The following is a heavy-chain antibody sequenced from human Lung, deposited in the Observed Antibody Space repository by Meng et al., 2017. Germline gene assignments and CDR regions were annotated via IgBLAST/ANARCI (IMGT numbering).Heavy chain of an antibody. CDR3: ARGPTTMAHDFDY. Sequence: QVLCLQWGGDLLQPSRSLVFCGVSCGGTSSDNYWSWIRQPPGKGLEWIGEINHSGSTNYNPSLEGRATISVDTSQNNLSLKLSSVTAADSAVYYCARGPTTMAHDFDYWGQGTLVTVSS. D-gene: IGHD4-11*01. J-gene: IGHJ4*02. V-gene: IGHV4-34*01. CDR1: GGTSSDNY. CDR2: INHSGST.